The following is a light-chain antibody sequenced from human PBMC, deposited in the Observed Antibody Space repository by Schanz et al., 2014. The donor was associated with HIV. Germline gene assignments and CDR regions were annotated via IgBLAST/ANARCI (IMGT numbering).Light chain of an antibody. CDR3: QRYNSYSHT. CDR2: QAS. J-gene: IGKJ2*01. V-gene: IGKV1-5*03. Sequence: DIQMTQSPSTLSASVGDGVTITCRASQYISRWLAWYQQKPGQAPHLLIYQASTLQTGVSSRFSGSGSGTEFTLTISGLLPDDFATYYCQRYNSYSHTFGQGTKLDIK. CDR1: QYISRW.